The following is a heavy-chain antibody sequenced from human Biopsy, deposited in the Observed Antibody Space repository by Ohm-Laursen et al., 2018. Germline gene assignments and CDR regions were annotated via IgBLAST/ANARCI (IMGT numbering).Heavy chain of an antibody. CDR1: GGPIDSYY. D-gene: IGHD5-24*01. CDR3: ASAGYNPDWNFDP. Sequence: PSETLSLTCTVSGGPIDSYYWSWIRQPPGKALEWIGYIYFTGRTSYNPSLKSRVTMSVNTSKKQFSLRLSSVTAADTAVYYCASAGYNPDWNFDPWGRGTRVTVSS. J-gene: IGHJ2*01. V-gene: IGHV4-59*12. CDR2: IYFTGRT.